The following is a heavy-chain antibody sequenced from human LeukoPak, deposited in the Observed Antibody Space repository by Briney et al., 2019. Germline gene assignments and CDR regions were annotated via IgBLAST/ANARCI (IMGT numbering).Heavy chain of an antibody. J-gene: IGHJ5*02. D-gene: IGHD3-10*01. CDR2: INPSGGST. CDR3: ARAMRPRITMVRAPTRNWFDP. CDR1: GYTFTSYY. Sequence: ASVKVSCKASGYTFTSYYMHWVRQAPGQGLEWMGIINPSGGSTSYAQKFQGRVTMTRDTSTSTVYMELSSLRSEDTAVYYCARAMRPRITMVRAPTRNWFDPWGQGTLVTVSS. V-gene: IGHV1-46*01.